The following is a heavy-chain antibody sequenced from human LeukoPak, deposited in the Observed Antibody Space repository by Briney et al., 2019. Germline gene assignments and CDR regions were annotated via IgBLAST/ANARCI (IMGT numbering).Heavy chain of an antibody. Sequence: GASVKVSCKASGYTFTSYYMHWVRQAPGQGLDWMGIINPSGGSTSYAQKFQGRVTMTRDTSTSTVYMELSSLRSEDTAVYYCARVEWRPYYFDYWGQGTLVTVSS. CDR2: INPSGGST. J-gene: IGHJ4*02. CDR3: ARVEWRPYYFDY. CDR1: GYTFTSYY. D-gene: IGHD3-3*01. V-gene: IGHV1-46*01.